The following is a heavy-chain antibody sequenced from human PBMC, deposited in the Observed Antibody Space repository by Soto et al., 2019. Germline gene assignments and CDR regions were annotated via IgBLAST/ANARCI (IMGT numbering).Heavy chain of an antibody. Sequence: SETLSLTCTVSGGSISSSSYYWGWIRQPPGKGLEWIGSIYYSGSTYYNPSLKSRVTISVDTSKNQFSLKLSSVTAADTAVYYCARVPEVTAATYAFDIWGQGTMVTVSS. V-gene: IGHV4-39*07. CDR3: ARVPEVTAATYAFDI. J-gene: IGHJ3*02. CDR2: IYYSGST. CDR1: GGSISSSSYY. D-gene: IGHD2-15*01.